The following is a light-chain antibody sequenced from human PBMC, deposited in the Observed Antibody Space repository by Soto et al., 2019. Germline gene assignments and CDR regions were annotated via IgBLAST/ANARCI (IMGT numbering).Light chain of an antibody. V-gene: IGKV3-20*01. CDR3: QQYGSSGT. CDR1: QSVSSN. J-gene: IGKJ1*01. Sequence: EIVITQSPATLSLSPGERAARSCRAGQSVSSNLAWYQQKPGQAPRLLIYGASTRATGIPDRFSGSGSGTDFTLTISRLEPEDFAVYYCQQYGSSGTFGQGTKVDIK. CDR2: GAS.